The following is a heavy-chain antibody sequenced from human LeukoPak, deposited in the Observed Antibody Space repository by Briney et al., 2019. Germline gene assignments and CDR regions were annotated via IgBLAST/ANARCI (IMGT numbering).Heavy chain of an antibody. CDR3: ARIDWLFHYPTDY. D-gene: IGHD3-9*01. CDR2: TNAYNGNT. Sequence: TNAYNGNTNYAQKLQGRVTMPTDTSTSTAYMELRSLRSDDTAVYYCARIDWLFHYPTDYWGQGTLVTVSS. J-gene: IGHJ4*02. V-gene: IGHV1-18*01.